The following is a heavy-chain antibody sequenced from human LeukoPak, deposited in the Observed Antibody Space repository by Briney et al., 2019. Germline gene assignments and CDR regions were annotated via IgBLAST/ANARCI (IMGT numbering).Heavy chain of an antibody. CDR2: IYYSGST. D-gene: IGHD3-3*01. Sequence: SQTLSLTCTVSGGSIGSGDYYWSWIRQPPGKGLEWIGYIYYSGSTYYNPSLKSRVTISVDTSKNQFSLKLSSVTAADTAVYYCARDRGTIFGVVIGYVDVWGKGTTVTVSS. CDR3: ARDRGTIFGVVIGYVDV. V-gene: IGHV4-30-4*08. J-gene: IGHJ6*03. CDR1: GGSIGSGDYY.